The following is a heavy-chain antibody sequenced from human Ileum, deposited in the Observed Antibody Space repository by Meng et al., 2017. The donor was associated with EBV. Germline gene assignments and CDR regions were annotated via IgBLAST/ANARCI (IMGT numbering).Heavy chain of an antibody. CDR2: IRSKSACGTT. CDR1: GFTFSKVW. Sequence: EGQLVESGGGLVELGGALRVSCAAPGFTFSKVWMNWVRQTPGKGLEWVGRIRSKSACGTTDYAAPVKGRFTISRDDSEDTLYLQMNSLKTEDTAVYYCTTWGGNWGQGTLVTVSS. D-gene: IGHD3-16*01. J-gene: IGHJ1*01. V-gene: IGHV3-15*01. CDR3: TTWGGN.